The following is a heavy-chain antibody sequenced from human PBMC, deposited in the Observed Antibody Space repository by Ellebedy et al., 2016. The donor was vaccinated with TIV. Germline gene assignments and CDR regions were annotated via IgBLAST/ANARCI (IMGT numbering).Heavy chain of an antibody. D-gene: IGHD3-10*01. CDR2: INAGNGNT. CDR3: ATLMRDYYGSGSYYTWAFDI. CDR1: GYTFTSYA. V-gene: IGHV1-3*01. J-gene: IGHJ3*02. Sequence: ASVKVSXKASGYTFTSYAMHWVRQAPGQRLEWMGWINAGNGNTKYSQKFQGRVTITRDTSASTAYMELSSLRSEDTAVYYCATLMRDYYGSGSYYTWAFDIWGQGTMVTVSS.